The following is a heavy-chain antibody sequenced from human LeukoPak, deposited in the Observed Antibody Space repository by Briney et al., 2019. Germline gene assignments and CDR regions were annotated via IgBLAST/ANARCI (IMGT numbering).Heavy chain of an antibody. CDR3: ARVNYYDSSGYLS. V-gene: IGHV1-69*04. Sequence: GASVKVSCKASGGTFSSYAISWVRQAPGQGLEWMGRIIPILGIANYAQKFQGRVTITADKSTSTAYMELSSLRSEDTAVYYCARVNYYDSSGYLSWGQGTLVTVSS. J-gene: IGHJ5*02. CDR2: IIPILGIA. CDR1: GGTFSSYA. D-gene: IGHD3-22*01.